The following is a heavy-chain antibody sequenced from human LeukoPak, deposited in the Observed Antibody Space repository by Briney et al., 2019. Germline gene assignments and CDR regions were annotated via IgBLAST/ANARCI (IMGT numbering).Heavy chain of an antibody. V-gene: IGHV3-33*01. CDR3: ARDKRGYSYGLFDH. D-gene: IGHD5-18*01. Sequence: PGRSLRLSCAASGFTFSSYGMHWVRQAPGKGLEWVAVIWYDGSNKYYADSVKGRFTISRDNSKNTLYLQMNSLRAEDTAVYYCARDKRGYSYGLFDHWGQGTLVTVSS. J-gene: IGHJ4*02. CDR2: IWYDGSNK. CDR1: GFTFSSYG.